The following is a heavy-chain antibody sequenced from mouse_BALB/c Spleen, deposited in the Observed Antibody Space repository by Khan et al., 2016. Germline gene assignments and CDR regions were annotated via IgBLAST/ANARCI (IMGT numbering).Heavy chain of an antibody. CDR2: INTNTGET. CDR3: ATGITTVIATRGHY. CDR1: GYTFTNFG. D-gene: IGHD1-1*01. J-gene: IGHJ2*01. Sequence: QIQLVQSGPELKKPGETVKISCKASGYTFTNFGINWVRQAPGKGLEWMDWINTNTGETTNADDFKGRFAFSLETSASTAYLQINNLKNEDTATYFCATGITTVIATRGHYWGQGTTLTVSS. V-gene: IGHV9-3-1*01.